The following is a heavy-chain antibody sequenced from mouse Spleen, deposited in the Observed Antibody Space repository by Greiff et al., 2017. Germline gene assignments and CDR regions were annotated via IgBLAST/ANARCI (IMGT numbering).Heavy chain of an antibody. CDR1: GFTFSSYA. CDR2: ISSGGGNT. V-gene: IGHV5-9-3*01. D-gene: IGHD1-1*01. CDR3: ARLFITTVVFDY. Sequence: DVQLVESGGGLVKLGGSLKLSCAASGFTFSSYAMSWVRQTPEKRLEWVATISSGGGNTYYPDSVKGRFTISRDNAKNTLYLQMSSLKSEDTAMYYCARLFITTVVFDYWGQGTTLTVSS. J-gene: IGHJ2*01.